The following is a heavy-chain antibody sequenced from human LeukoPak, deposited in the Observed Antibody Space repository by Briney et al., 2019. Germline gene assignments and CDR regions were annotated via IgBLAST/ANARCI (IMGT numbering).Heavy chain of an antibody. CDR3: ARDCIGCHGFDH. Sequence: ASVKVSCKASGYTFTNYGISWVRQAPGQGLEWMGWGSAYADNTNYVQKVQGRVTMTTDTYTSTAYMELRSLRSDDTAVYYCARDCIGCHGFDHWGQGTLVTVSS. CDR2: GSAYADNT. CDR1: GYTFTNYG. D-gene: IGHD2-15*01. V-gene: IGHV1-18*01. J-gene: IGHJ4*02.